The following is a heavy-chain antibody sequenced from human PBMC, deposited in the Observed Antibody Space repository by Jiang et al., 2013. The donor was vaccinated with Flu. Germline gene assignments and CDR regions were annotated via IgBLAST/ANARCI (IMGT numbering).Heavy chain of an antibody. CDR2: IYYSGST. V-gene: IGHV4-39*01. D-gene: IGHD6-13*01. CDR3: ARTPPGYSSSWYPTFYFDY. CDR1: GDSINTGGYY. J-gene: IGHJ4*02. Sequence: GDSINTGGYYWGWIRQPPGKGLEWIGSIYYSGSTYYNPSLKNRVTISVDTSKNQFSLQLSSVTAADTAVYFCARTPPGYSSSWYPTFYFDYWGQGTLVTVSS.